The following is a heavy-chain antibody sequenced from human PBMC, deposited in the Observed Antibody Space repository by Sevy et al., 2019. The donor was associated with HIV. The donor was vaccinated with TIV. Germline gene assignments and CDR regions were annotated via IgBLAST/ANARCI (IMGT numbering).Heavy chain of an antibody. Sequence: GGSLRLSCAASGFTVSSNYMSWVRQAPGKGLEWVSILYSVGSTYYADSVKGRFTITRDDSKNTMYLHMNSLRAEDTTVYYCPTAMYDQKVHDWGQGTLVTVSS. CDR3: PTAMYDQKVHD. J-gene: IGHJ1*01. CDR2: LYSVGST. CDR1: GFTVSSNY. D-gene: IGHD3-3*01. V-gene: IGHV3-53*01.